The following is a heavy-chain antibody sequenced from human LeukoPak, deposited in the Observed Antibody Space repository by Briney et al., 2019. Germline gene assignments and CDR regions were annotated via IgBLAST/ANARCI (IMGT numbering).Heavy chain of an antibody. Sequence: ASVKVSCKASGYTFTGYYMHWVRQAPGQGLEWMGWINPNSGGTNYAQKFQGRVTMTRDTSISTAYMELSRLRSDDTAVYYCARVGYCTNGVCYKGDYWGQATLVTVSS. CDR2: INPNSGGT. D-gene: IGHD2-8*01. J-gene: IGHJ4*02. CDR1: GYTFTGYY. V-gene: IGHV1-2*02. CDR3: ARVGYCTNGVCYKGDY.